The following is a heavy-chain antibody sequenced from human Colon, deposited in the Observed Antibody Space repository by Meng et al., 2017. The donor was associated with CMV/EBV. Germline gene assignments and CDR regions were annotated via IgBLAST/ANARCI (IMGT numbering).Heavy chain of an antibody. CDR1: GYTFTSYG. D-gene: IGHD6-13*01. Sequence: ASVKVSCKASGYTFTSYGMSWVRQAPGQGLEWMGWISTDSGDTSYAQKFQGRITLTTDTSTSTAYMEVRSLRSDDTAVYYCARAAAAYYYHGMDVWDQGTTVTVSS. CDR2: ISTDSGDT. CDR3: ARAAAAYYYHGMDV. V-gene: IGHV1-18*01. J-gene: IGHJ6*02.